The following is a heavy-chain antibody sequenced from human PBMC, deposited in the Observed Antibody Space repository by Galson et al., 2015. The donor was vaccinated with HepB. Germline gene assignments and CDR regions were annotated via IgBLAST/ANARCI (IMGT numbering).Heavy chain of an antibody. V-gene: IGHV3-11*03. CDR3: ARGYYDSSSGDY. D-gene: IGHD3-22*01. CDR1: GFTFSDYY. Sequence: SLRLSCAASGFTFSDYYMSWIRQAPGKGLEWVSYISSSSSYTNYADSVKGRFTISRDNAKNSLYLQMNSLRAEDTAVYYCARGYYDSSSGDYWGQGTLVTVSS. J-gene: IGHJ4*02. CDR2: ISSSSSYT.